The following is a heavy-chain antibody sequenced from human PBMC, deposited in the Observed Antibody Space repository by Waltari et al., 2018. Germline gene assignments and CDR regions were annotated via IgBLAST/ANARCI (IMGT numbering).Heavy chain of an antibody. CDR2: INHSGST. D-gene: IGHD6-13*01. Sequence: QVQLQQWGAGLLKPSETLSLTCAVYGGSFSGYYWSWIRQPTGKGLEWIGEINHSGSTNYNPSLKSRVTISVDTSKNQFSLKLSSVTAADTAVYYCARATSIAAAGTWSSHDYWGQGTLVTVSS. J-gene: IGHJ4*02. CDR3: ARATSIAAAGTWSSHDY. CDR1: GGSFSGYY. V-gene: IGHV4-34*01.